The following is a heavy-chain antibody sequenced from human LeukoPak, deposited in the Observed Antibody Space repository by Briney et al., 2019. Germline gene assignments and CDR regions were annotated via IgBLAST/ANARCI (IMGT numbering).Heavy chain of an antibody. Sequence: GGSLRLSCAASGFTFSSYSMNWVRQAPGKGLGWVSSISSSSSYIYYADSVKGRFTISRDNAKNSLYLQMNSLRAEDTAVYYCAREGCSSTSCYRWFDPWGQGTLVTVSS. V-gene: IGHV3-21*01. CDR1: GFTFSSYS. D-gene: IGHD2-2*01. CDR3: AREGCSSTSCYRWFDP. CDR2: ISSSSSYI. J-gene: IGHJ5*02.